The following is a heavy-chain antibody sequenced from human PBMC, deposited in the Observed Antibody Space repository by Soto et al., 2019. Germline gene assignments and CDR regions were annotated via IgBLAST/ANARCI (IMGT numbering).Heavy chain of an antibody. J-gene: IGHJ4*02. D-gene: IGHD6-13*01. V-gene: IGHV3-23*01. CDR3: AKSFSSNWYDYFDY. Sequence: GGSLRLSCAASGITFSTYAMSWVRQAPGKGLEWVSAISGSGGSTYYADSVKGRFTISRDKSKNTLYLQMNSLRAEDTALYYCAKSFSSNWYDYFDYWGQGSLVPSPQ. CDR2: ISGSGGST. CDR1: GITFSTYA.